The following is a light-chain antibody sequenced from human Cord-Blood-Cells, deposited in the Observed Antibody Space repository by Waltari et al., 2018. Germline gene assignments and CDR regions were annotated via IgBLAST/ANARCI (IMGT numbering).Light chain of an antibody. CDR1: QSVSSSY. CDR3: QQYGSSPMYT. V-gene: IGKV3-20*01. CDR2: GAS. J-gene: IGKJ2*01. Sequence: EIVLTQSPGTLSLSPGERATLSCRASQSVSSSYLAWYQQKPGQAPRLLIYGASSRATDIPDRFSGSGSVTDFTLTISRLEPEDFAVYYCQQYGSSPMYTFGQGTKLEIK.